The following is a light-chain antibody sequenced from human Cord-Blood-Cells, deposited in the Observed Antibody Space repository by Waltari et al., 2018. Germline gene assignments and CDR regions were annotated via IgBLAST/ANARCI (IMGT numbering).Light chain of an antibody. V-gene: IGLV1-47*01. J-gene: IGLJ3*02. CDR3: AAWDDSLSGRV. CDR1: XXXTGXXX. CDR2: RNI. Sequence: QSVLTQPPSXSGXPXXXXXXPXXXXXXXTGXXXXXXDQQLPGPPPELLLYRNIQRPAGVPDRFSGSKSGTSAALAISGLRSEEEADYYCAAWDDSLSGRVFGGGTKLTVL.